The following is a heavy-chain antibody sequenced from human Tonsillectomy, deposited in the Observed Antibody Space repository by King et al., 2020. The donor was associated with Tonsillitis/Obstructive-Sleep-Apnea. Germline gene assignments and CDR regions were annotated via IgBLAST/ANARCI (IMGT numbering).Heavy chain of an antibody. D-gene: IGHD3-22*01. CDR2: ISYDGSNK. CDR1: GFTFSNYA. J-gene: IGHJ3*02. Sequence: VQLVESGGGVVQPGRSLRLSCAASGFTFSNYAIHWVRQAPGKGLEWVAVISYDGSNKYYSDPVKGRFTISRDNSKNTLDLQMNSLRAEDTAVYYCAREGIYDSSGYADAFDIWGQGTMVTVSS. V-gene: IGHV3-30*04. CDR3: AREGIYDSSGYADAFDI.